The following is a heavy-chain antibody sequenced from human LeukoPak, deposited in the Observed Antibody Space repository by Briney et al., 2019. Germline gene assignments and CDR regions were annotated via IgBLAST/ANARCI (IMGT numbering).Heavy chain of an antibody. CDR3: AKGDTTWELPHDY. J-gene: IGHJ4*02. CDR1: GFTFSSYA. CDR2: ISGSGGIT. Sequence: GGSLRLSCAASGFTFSSYAMSWVRQAPGKGLEWVSAISGSGGITSYADSVKGRFTISRDNSKNTLYLQMNSLRAEDTAVYSCAKGDTTWELPHDYWGQGTLVTVSS. D-gene: IGHD1-26*01. V-gene: IGHV3-23*01.